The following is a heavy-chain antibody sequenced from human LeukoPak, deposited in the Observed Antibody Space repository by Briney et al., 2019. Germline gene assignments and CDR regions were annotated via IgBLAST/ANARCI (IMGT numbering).Heavy chain of an antibody. CDR1: GYTFTSYD. D-gene: IGHD3-10*01. CDR2: MNPNSGNA. CDR3: GRPLQRGSWTQRALDY. Sequence: WASVTVSCKASGYTFTSYDISWVRQATGQGLEWMGWMNPNSGNAGYAQRFQGRVTMTRNNSISTAYMELTSLRSEDTAVYYCGRPLQRGSWTQRALDYWGQGTLVTVSS. V-gene: IGHV1-8*01. J-gene: IGHJ4*02.